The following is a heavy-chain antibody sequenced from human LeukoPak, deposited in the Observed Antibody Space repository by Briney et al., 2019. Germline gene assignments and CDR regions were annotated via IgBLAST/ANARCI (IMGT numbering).Heavy chain of an antibody. D-gene: IGHD3-10*01. J-gene: IGHJ4*02. CDR2: IIPIFGTA. CDR1: GGTFSSYA. V-gene: IGHV1-69*13. CDR3: ARVPSYGSGPLDY. Sequence: GASVKVSCKASGGTFSSYAISWVRQAPGQGLEWMGGIIPIFGTANYAQKFQGRVTITADESTSTAYMELSSLRSEDTAVYYCARVPSYGSGPLDYWGQGTLVTASS.